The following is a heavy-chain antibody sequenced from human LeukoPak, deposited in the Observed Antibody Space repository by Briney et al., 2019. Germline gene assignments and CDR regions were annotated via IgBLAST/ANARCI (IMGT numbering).Heavy chain of an antibody. D-gene: IGHD2/OR15-2a*01. CDR2: IYYSGST. V-gene: IGHV4-30-4*01. J-gene: IGHJ5*02. CDR1: GGSISSGDYY. CDR3: ASRLLHNWFDP. Sequence: PSETLSLTCTVSGGSISSGDYYWSWVRQPPGKGLEWIGYIYYSGSTYYNPSLKSRVTISVDTSKNQFSLKLSSVTAADTAVYYCASRLLHNWFDPWGQGTLVTVSS.